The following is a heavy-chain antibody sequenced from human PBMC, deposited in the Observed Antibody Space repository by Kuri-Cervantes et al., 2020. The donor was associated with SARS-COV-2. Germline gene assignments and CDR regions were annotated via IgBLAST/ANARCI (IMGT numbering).Heavy chain of an antibody. CDR3: AGEYGSGITMIVPGLDP. V-gene: IGHV4-61*02. D-gene: IGHD3-22*01. CDR2: IYTSGST. J-gene: IGHJ5*02. CDR1: GCSISNGSYY. Sequence: LRLSCTVSGCSISNGSYYWSWLRQPAGKGLEWIGRIYTSGSTNYNPSLKSRVTISVDTTKKQFSLKRSSVTAADTAVYYCAGEYGSGITMIVPGLDPWGQGTLVTVSS.